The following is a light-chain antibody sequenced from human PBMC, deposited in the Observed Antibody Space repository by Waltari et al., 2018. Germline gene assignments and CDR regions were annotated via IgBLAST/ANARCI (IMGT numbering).Light chain of an antibody. CDR3: QAWDSGSYVV. CDR1: NLESKF. Sequence: SYALTQPPALSVSPGETATIPCSGENLESKFVYWYQQKAGQSPVLVVFQDNKRPSGSPERFAGSNSGNTATLIISGSQAMDEADYYCQAWDSGSYVVFGGGTKLTVL. J-gene: IGLJ2*01. V-gene: IGLV3-1*01. CDR2: QDN.